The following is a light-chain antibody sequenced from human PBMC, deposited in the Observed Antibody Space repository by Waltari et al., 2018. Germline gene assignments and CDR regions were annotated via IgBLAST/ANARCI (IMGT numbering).Light chain of an antibody. Sequence: QSALTQPRPVSGSPGQSVPISSTGTSSDVGGYHLVSWYEHHPGKAPKLMIYDVNKLPSGVPDRFSGSKSGNTASLTISGLQTEDEADYYCCSYAGSYTPWVFGGGTKLTVL. J-gene: IGLJ3*02. CDR3: CSYAGSYTPWV. CDR2: DVN. V-gene: IGLV2-11*01. CDR1: SSDVGGYHL.